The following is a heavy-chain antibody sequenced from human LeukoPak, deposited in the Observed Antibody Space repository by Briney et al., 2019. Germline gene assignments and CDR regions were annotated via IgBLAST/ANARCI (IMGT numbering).Heavy chain of an antibody. J-gene: IGHJ4*02. V-gene: IGHV1-69*06. CDR2: IIPIFGTA. Sequence: ASVKVSCKASGGTFSSYAISWVRQAPGQGLEWMGGIIPIFGTANYAQKFQGRVTITADKSTSTAYMELSSLRSEDTAVYYCARSAYTMIVVVPTYSFDYWGQGTLVTVSS. CDR1: GGTFSSYA. D-gene: IGHD3-22*01. CDR3: ARSAYTMIVVVPTYSFDY.